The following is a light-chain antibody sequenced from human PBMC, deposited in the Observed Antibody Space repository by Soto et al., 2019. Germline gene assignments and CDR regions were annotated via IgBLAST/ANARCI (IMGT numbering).Light chain of an antibody. CDR2: GAS. J-gene: IGKJ4*01. Sequence: DIQMTQSPSSLSASVGDRVTISCRASQDIRNYLAWYQQKPGKVPRLLISGASTLQSGVPSRIGGSGSGTDFTLTISSLPPEDVATYYCQEYNIAPLTFGGGTKVEIK. CDR3: QEYNIAPLT. V-gene: IGKV1-27*01. CDR1: QDIRNY.